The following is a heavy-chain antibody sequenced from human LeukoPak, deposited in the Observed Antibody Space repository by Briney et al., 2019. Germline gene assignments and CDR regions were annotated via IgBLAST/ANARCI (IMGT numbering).Heavy chain of an antibody. CDR1: GFTFSSYG. D-gene: IGHD4-17*01. CDR2: IWYDGSNK. Sequence: PGRSLRLSCAASGFTFSSYGMHWVRQAPGKGLEWVAVIWYDGSNKYYADSVKGRCTVSRDNSKNTVYLQMNSLRAEDTAVYYCARDPGDYVGNDAFDIWGQGTMVTVSS. V-gene: IGHV3-33*01. CDR3: ARDPGDYVGNDAFDI. J-gene: IGHJ3*02.